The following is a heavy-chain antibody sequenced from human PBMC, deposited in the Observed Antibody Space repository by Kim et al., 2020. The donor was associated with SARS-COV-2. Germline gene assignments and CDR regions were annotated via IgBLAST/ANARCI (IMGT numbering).Heavy chain of an antibody. V-gene: IGHV1-69*13. CDR1: GGTFSSYA. CDR2: IIPIFGTA. D-gene: IGHD6-13*01. J-gene: IGHJ4*02. CDR3: ARFSNQEGIAAAAAFDY. Sequence: SVKVSCKASGGTFSSYAISWVRQAPGQGLEWMGGIIPIFGTANYAQKFQGRVTITADESTSTAYMELSSLRSEDTAVYYCARFSNQEGIAAAAAFDYWGQGTLVTVSS.